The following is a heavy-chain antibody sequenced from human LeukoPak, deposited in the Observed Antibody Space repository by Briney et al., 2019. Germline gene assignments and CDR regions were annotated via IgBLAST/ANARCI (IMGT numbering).Heavy chain of an antibody. J-gene: IGHJ5*02. D-gene: IGHD3-9*01. Sequence: PSETLSLTCAVYGGSSSGYYWSWIRQPPGKGLEWIGEINHSGSTNHNPSLKSRVTISVDTSKNQFSLKLSSVTAADTAVYYCARGQLKRYFDWGDWFDPWGQGTLVTVSS. CDR2: INHSGST. V-gene: IGHV4-34*01. CDR3: ARGQLKRYFDWGDWFDP. CDR1: GGSSSGYY.